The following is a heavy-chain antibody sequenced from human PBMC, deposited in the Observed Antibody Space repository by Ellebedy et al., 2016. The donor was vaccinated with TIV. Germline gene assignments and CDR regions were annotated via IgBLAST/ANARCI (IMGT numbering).Heavy chain of an antibody. Sequence: GSLRLXXTVSGGSISSYYWSWIRQPAGKGLEWIGRIYTSGGTNYNPSLKSRVTMSVDTSKNQFSLKLSSVTAADTAVYYCARAVTTSPFDYWGQGTLVTVSS. D-gene: IGHD4-17*01. CDR2: IYTSGGT. CDR3: ARAVTTSPFDY. V-gene: IGHV4-4*07. J-gene: IGHJ4*02. CDR1: GGSISSYY.